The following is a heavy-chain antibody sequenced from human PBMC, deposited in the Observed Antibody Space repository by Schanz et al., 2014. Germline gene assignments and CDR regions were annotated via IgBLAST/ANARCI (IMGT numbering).Heavy chain of an antibody. V-gene: IGHV3-30*18. CDR2: ISYDGRNK. D-gene: IGHD6-13*01. CDR1: GFTFTNYG. J-gene: IGHJ4*02. CDR3: AKDGSWMAGYFDY. Sequence: QVQLVESGGGVVQPGRSLRLSCAASGFTFTNYGMHWVRQTPGKGLEWVAAISYDGRNKYYADSVKGRFTISRDTSKNTMYLQMNSLRDEDTALFYCAKDGSWMAGYFDYWGQGTLVTVSS.